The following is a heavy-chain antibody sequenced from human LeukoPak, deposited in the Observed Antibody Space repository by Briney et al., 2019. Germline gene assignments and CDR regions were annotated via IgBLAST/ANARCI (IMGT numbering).Heavy chain of an antibody. Sequence: PGGSLRLSCAASGFTFSDYYMSWIRQAPGKGLEWVSYISSSGSTIYYADSVKGRFTISRGNAKNSLYLQMNSLRAEDTAVYYCARDEYSSSSGTFDYWGQGTLVTVSS. CDR3: ARDEYSSSSGTFDY. J-gene: IGHJ4*02. CDR2: ISSSGSTI. V-gene: IGHV3-11*01. D-gene: IGHD6-6*01. CDR1: GFTFSDYY.